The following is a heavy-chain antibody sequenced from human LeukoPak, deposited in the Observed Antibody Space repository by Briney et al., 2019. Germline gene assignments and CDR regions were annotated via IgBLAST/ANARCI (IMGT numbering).Heavy chain of an antibody. CDR3: AREGRGYSYGLSRVAYYFDY. V-gene: IGHV4-34*01. J-gene: IGHJ4*02. CDR1: GGSFSGYY. D-gene: IGHD5-18*01. CDR2: INHSGST. Sequence: SETLSLTCAVYGGSFSGYYWSWIRQPPGKGLEWIGEINHSGSTNYNPSLKSRVTISVDTSKNQFSLKLSSVTAADTAVYYCAREGRGYSYGLSRVAYYFDYWGQGTLVTVSS.